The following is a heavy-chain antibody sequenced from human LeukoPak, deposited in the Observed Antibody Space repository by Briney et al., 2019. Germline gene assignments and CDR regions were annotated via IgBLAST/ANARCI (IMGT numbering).Heavy chain of an antibody. D-gene: IGHD1-26*01. CDR1: GGSISSSSYY. Sequence: SDTLSLTCTVSGGSISSSSYYWGWIRQPPGKGLEWIGSIYYSGSTYYNPSLKSRVTISVDTSKNQFSLKLSSVTAADTAVYYCARVDYIVGATDYWGQGTLVTVSS. CDR2: IYYSGST. J-gene: IGHJ4*02. V-gene: IGHV4-39*07. CDR3: ARVDYIVGATDY.